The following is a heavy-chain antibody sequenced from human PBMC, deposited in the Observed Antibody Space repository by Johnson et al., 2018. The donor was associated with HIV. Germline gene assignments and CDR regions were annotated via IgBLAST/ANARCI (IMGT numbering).Heavy chain of an antibody. V-gene: IGHV3-15*01. D-gene: IGHD4-17*01. Sequence: MLLVESGGGVVRPGGSLRLSCAASGFTFTNAWMSWVRQAPGKGLEWIGRIQSKTDGGATDYAAPVKGRFHISRDDSKNTAYLQMNSLKPEDTAVYYCTRHTVTGDAFDIWGQGTMVTVSS. CDR3: TRHTVTGDAFDI. J-gene: IGHJ3*02. CDR2: IQSKTDGGAT. CDR1: GFTFTNAW.